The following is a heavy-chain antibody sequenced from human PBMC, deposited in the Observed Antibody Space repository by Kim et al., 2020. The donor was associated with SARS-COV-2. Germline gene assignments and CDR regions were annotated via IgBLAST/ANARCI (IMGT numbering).Heavy chain of an antibody. D-gene: IGHD5-18*01. CDR1: GFTFSSYG. CDR3: AKCERRGYSYGYAYYYG. J-gene: IGHJ6*01. Sequence: GGSLRLSCAASGFTFSSYGMHWVRQAPGKGLEWVAVISYDGSNKYYADSVKGRFTIFRDNSKNTLYLQMNSLRAEDTAVYYCAKCERRGYSYGYAYYYG. CDR2: ISYDGSNK. V-gene: IGHV3-30*18.